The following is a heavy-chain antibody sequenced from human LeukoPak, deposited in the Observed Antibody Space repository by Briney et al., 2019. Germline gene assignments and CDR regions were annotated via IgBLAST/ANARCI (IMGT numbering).Heavy chain of an antibody. Sequence: KPSETLSLTCTVSGGSISSYYWSWIRQPAGKGLEWIGRIYTSGSTNYNPSLKSRVTMSVDTSKNQFSLKLSSVTAADTAVYYCARVVYGSGSYLDDAFDIWGQGTMVTVSS. V-gene: IGHV4-4*07. CDR3: ARVVYGSGSYLDDAFDI. CDR1: GGSISSYY. CDR2: IYTSGST. J-gene: IGHJ3*02. D-gene: IGHD3-10*01.